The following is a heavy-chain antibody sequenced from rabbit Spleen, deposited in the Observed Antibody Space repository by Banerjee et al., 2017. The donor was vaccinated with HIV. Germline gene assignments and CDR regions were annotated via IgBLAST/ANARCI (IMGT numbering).Heavy chain of an antibody. D-gene: IGHD6-1*01. J-gene: IGHJ3*01. CDR3: ARSDYSDRYASDL. V-gene: IGHV1S40*01. CDR1: GFSFSSSYW. CDR2: IYGGWSGSA. Sequence: QSLEESGGDLVKPEGSLTLTCTASGFSFSSSYWMCWVRQAPGKGLEWIACIYGGWSGSAYYASWAKGRFTISKTSSTTVTLQMTSVTAADTATYFCARSDYSDRYASDLWGQGTLVTVS.